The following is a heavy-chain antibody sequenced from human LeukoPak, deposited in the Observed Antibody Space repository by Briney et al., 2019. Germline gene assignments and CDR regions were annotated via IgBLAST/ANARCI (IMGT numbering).Heavy chain of an antibody. CDR2: INPTGGST. D-gene: IGHD1-26*01. J-gene: IGHJ5*02. V-gene: IGHV1-46*01. Sequence: ASVKVSCKASGYTFTSYYMHWVRQAPGQGLEWMGLINPTGGSTGYAQKFQGRVTMTRDMSTSTDYMELSSLRSEDTAIYYCARDNSVGDNAWWFDPWGQGTLATVSS. CDR3: ARDNSVGDNAWWFDP. CDR1: GYTFTSYY.